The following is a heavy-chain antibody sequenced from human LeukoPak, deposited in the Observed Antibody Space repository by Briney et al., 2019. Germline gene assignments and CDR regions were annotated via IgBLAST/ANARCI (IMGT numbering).Heavy chain of an antibody. J-gene: IGHJ4*02. V-gene: IGHV1-18*01. Sequence: GASVKVSCKASGYTFTSYGISWVRQAPGQGLEWMGWISAYNGNTNYAQKLQGRVTMTTDTSTSTAYMELRSLRSDDTAVYYCARQSPYYGSGSYSFTYFFDYWGQGTLVTVSS. D-gene: IGHD3-10*01. CDR3: ARQSPYYGSGSYSFTYFFDY. CDR1: GYTFTSYG. CDR2: ISAYNGNT.